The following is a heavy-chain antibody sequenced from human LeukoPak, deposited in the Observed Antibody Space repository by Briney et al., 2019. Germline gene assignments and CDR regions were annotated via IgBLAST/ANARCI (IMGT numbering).Heavy chain of an antibody. CDR1: GFTVSSNY. CDR2: IYSGGST. V-gene: IGHV3-66*01. Sequence: GALRLSCAASGFTVSSNYTSWVRQAPGKGLEWVSVIYSGGSTYYADSVKGRFTISRDNAKNSLYLQMNSLRAEDTAVYYCASEYSYGSFYWGQGTLVTVSS. CDR3: ASEYSYGSFY. J-gene: IGHJ4*02. D-gene: IGHD5-18*01.